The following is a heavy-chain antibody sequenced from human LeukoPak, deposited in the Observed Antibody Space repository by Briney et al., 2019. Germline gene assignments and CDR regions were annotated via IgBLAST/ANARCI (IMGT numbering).Heavy chain of an antibody. D-gene: IGHD6-13*01. J-gene: IGHJ4*02. CDR2: ISYDGSNK. V-gene: IGHV3-33*05. Sequence: PGGPLRLSCAASGFTFSSYGIHWVRQAPGKGPEGVAVISYDGSNKKYADSVKGRLTISRDNSKNTLYLQMNSLRAEDRAVYYCAKALGYSSSWYIVDYWGQGTLVTVSS. CDR3: AKALGYSSSWYIVDY. CDR1: GFTFSSYG.